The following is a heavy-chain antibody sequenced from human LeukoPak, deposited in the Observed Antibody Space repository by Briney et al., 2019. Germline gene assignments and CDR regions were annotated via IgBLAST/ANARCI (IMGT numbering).Heavy chain of an antibody. CDR2: FSRNGRDT. J-gene: IGHJ4*02. CDR1: GFTFSSFA. V-gene: IGHV3-23*01. CDR3: AKGSLGNWYFFDH. Sequence: PGGSLRLSCAASGFTFSSFAMSWVRQAPGKGPEWVSTFSRNGRDTYYADSVKGRFTIFRDNSKNTLYLQMNSLRVEDTAVYYCAKGSLGNWYFFDHWGLGTLVTVSS. D-gene: IGHD1-1*01.